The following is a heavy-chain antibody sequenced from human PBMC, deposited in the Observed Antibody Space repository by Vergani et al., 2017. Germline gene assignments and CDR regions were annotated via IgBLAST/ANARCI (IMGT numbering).Heavy chain of an antibody. CDR2: FNWNGGST. J-gene: IGHJ5*02. D-gene: IGHD5-18*01. Sequence: EVQLVESGGGVVRPGGSLRLPCAASGFTFDVYGMSWARHAPGKGLEWVSGFNWNGGSTGYADSVKGRFTISRDNAKNSLYLQMNSLRAEDTALYYCARDQGYTAMVTGWFDPWGQGTLVTVSS. CDR1: GFTFDVYG. V-gene: IGHV3-20*04. CDR3: ARDQGYTAMVTGWFDP.